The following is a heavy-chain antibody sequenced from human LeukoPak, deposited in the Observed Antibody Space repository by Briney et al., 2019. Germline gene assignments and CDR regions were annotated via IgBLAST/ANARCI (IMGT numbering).Heavy chain of an antibody. CDR3: ARGGIGYYGSGVDY. D-gene: IGHD3-10*01. V-gene: IGHV1-69*13. CDR1: GGTFSSYA. Sequence: SVKVSCKASGGTFSSYAISWVRQAPGQGVEWMGGIIAIFGTTNYAQKFQGRVTITADESTSAAYLEVSSLRSEDTAVYYCARGGIGYYGSGVDYWGQGTLVTVSS. CDR2: IIAIFGTT. J-gene: IGHJ4*02.